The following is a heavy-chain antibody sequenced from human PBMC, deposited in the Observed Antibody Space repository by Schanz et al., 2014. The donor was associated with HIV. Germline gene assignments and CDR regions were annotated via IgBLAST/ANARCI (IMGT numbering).Heavy chain of an antibody. CDR2: IDHTGNT. CDR3: VRDRVGASARYVAFDI. V-gene: IGHV3-66*01. D-gene: IGHD1-26*01. Sequence: EVQLLEFGGGSVRPGESLRLSCLASGFTFNNYAISWVRQAPGKGLEWVSLIDHTGNTYYADSVKGRFTIFTDISDNTVHAQITSLRADDTAVYYCVRDRVGASARYVAFDIWGHGTMVTVSS. J-gene: IGHJ3*02. CDR1: GFTFNNYA.